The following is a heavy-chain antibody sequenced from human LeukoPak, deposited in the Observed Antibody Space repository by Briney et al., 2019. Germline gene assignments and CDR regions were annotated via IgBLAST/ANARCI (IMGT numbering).Heavy chain of an antibody. CDR3: ARVTGDDAFDI. CDR1: GYTFTGCY. Sequence: ASVKVSCKASGYTFTGCYMHWVRQAPGQGLEWMGWINPNSGGTNYAQKLQGRVTMTTDTSTSTAYMELRSLRSDDTAVYYCARVTGDDAFDIWGQGTMVTVSS. D-gene: IGHD1-20*01. J-gene: IGHJ3*02. CDR2: INPNSGGT. V-gene: IGHV1-2*02.